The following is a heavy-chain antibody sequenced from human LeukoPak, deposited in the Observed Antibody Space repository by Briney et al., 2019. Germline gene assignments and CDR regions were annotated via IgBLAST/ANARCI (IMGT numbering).Heavy chain of an antibody. CDR1: GGSLSSSSHY. Sequence: SETLSLTCTVSGGSLSSSSHYWAWIRQPPGKGLEWIANIYYSGNTYYNPSLKSRATISVDKSKNQFSLKLSSATAADTAVYYCARDRLNSDFDYWGQGTLVTVSS. J-gene: IGHJ4*02. V-gene: IGHV4-39*07. CDR2: IYYSGNT. D-gene: IGHD4-23*01. CDR3: ARDRLNSDFDY.